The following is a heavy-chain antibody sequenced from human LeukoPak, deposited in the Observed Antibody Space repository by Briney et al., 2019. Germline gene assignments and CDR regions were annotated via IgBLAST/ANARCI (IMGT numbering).Heavy chain of an antibody. V-gene: IGHV3-74*01. D-gene: IGHD2-15*01. Sequence: PGASLRLSCAASGFTFSSYWMHWVRQGPGKGLVWVSRIDSDGSSTSYADSVKGRFTISRDNAKNTLYLEMNSLRAEDTAVYYCTRGYCSGGSCYARAFDIWGQGTMVTVSS. J-gene: IGHJ3*02. CDR3: TRGYCSGGSCYARAFDI. CDR2: IDSDGSST. CDR1: GFTFSSYW.